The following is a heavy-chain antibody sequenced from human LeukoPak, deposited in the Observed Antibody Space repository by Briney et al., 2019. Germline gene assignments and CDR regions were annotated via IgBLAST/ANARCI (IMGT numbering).Heavy chain of an antibody. Sequence: SETLSLTCSVSDDSITMYYWTWIRQPAGKGLEWIGRIYTSGSTNYNPSLKSRVTMSVDTSKNQFSLKLSSVTAADTAVYYCARDRTPPEYYDILTGYYAHDAFDIWGQGTMVTVSS. CDR2: IYTSGST. J-gene: IGHJ3*02. CDR3: ARDRTPPEYYDILTGYYAHDAFDI. D-gene: IGHD3-9*01. CDR1: DDSITMYY. V-gene: IGHV4-4*07.